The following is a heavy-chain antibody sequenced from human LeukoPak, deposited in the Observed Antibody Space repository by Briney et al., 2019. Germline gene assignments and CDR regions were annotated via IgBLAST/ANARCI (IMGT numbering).Heavy chain of an antibody. CDR3: AKGADYGDYKYYFDY. J-gene: IGHJ4*02. D-gene: IGHD4-17*01. CDR2: ISGSGGST. CDR1: GFTFSSYA. V-gene: IGHV3-23*01. Sequence: GGSPRLSCAASGFTFSSYAMSWVRQAPGKGLEWVSAISGSGGSTYYADSVKGRFTISRDNSKNTLYLQMNSLRAEDTAVYYCAKGADYGDYKYYFDYWGQGTLVTVSS.